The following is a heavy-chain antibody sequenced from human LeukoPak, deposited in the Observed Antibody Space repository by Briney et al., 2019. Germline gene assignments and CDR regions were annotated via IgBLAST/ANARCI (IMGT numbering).Heavy chain of an antibody. J-gene: IGHJ4*02. CDR2: INHSGST. CDR1: GGSFSGYY. D-gene: IGHD1-26*01. Sequence: FETLPLTCAVYGGSFSGYYWSWIRQPPGKGLEWIGEINHSGSTNFNPSLKSRVTISVDTSKNQFSLNLSSVTAADTAVYHCARGVYSGSFDYGGLATVATVSS. CDR3: ARGVYSGSFDY. V-gene: IGHV4-34*01.